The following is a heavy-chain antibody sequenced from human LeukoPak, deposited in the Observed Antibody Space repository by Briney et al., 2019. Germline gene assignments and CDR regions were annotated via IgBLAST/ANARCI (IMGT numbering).Heavy chain of an antibody. CDR2: IYYSGST. D-gene: IGHD4-11*01. CDR1: GGSVSSGSYY. J-gene: IGHJ4*02. Sequence: KTSHTLSLTCTVSGGSVSSGSYYWSWIRQPPGKGLEWIGYIYYSGSTNYNPSLKSRVTISVDTSKNQFSLQLSSVTAADTAVYYCARDAVTVNSYYFDYWGQGTLVTVSS. CDR3: ARDAVTVNSYYFDY. V-gene: IGHV4-61*01.